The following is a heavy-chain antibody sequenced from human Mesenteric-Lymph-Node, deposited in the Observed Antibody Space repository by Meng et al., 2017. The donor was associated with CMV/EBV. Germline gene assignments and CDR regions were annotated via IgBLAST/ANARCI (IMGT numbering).Heavy chain of an antibody. V-gene: IGHV3-21*01. Sequence: GFSLSSYSMNWFRQAPGKGLEWVASISSGSYYIKYSDSVKGRFTISRDNAKNSLYLQLDSLRVEDTAVHYCARDTTVTGDGVYYFDLWGQGTLVTVSS. CDR2: ISSGSYYI. J-gene: IGHJ4*02. CDR1: GFSLSSYS. CDR3: ARDTTVTGDGVYYFDL. D-gene: IGHD4-17*01.